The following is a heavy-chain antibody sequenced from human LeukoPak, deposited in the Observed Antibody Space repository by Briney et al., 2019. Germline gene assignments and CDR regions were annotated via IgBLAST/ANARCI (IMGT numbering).Heavy chain of an antibody. D-gene: IGHD1-26*01. V-gene: IGHV3-48*02. J-gene: IGHJ4*02. CDR1: GFTFSSYS. Sequence: PGGSLRLSCAASGFTFSSYSMNWVRQAPGKGLEWVSYISSSSSTIYYADSVKGRFTISRDNAKNSLYLQMNSLRDEDTAVYYCARVAGVSYGAYFDYWGQGTLVTVSS. CDR3: ARVAGVSYGAYFDY. CDR2: ISSSSSTI.